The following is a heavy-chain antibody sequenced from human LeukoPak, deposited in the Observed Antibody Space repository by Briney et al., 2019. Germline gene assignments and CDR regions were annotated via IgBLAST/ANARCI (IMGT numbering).Heavy chain of an antibody. CDR1: GFTVSSNY. J-gene: IGHJ4*02. V-gene: IGHV3-66*01. CDR2: IYSGGST. CDR3: ARVAYSSSWYPDY. Sequence: GGSLRLSCAASGFTVSSNYMSWVRQALGKGLEWVSVIYSGGSTYYADSVKGRFTISRDNSKNTLYLQMNSLRAEDTAVYYCARVAYSSSWYPDYWGQGTLVTVSS. D-gene: IGHD6-13*01.